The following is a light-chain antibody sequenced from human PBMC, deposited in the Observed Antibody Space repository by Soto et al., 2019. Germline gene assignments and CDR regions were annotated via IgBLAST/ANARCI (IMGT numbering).Light chain of an antibody. CDR2: DAS. Sequence: DIQMTQSPSSLSASVGDRVTITCQASQDIRNYLNWYQQKPGKAPKLLIYDASNLETGVPSRFSGSGSGTDFTFTISSLQPEDIATYYCQQYDYLPRTCGPGTKVDI. CDR3: QQYDYLPRT. V-gene: IGKV1-33*01. CDR1: QDIRNY. J-gene: IGKJ3*01.